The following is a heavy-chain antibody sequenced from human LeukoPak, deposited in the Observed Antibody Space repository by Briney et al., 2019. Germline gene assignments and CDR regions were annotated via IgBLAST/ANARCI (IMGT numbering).Heavy chain of an antibody. D-gene: IGHD3-16*02. V-gene: IGHV4-4*02. CDR2: IYHSGST. J-gene: IGHJ4*02. Sequence: ASETLSLTCAVSGGSISSSNWWSWVRQPPGKGLEWIGEIYHSGSTNYNPSLKSRVTISVDKSKNQFSLKLSSVTAADTAVYYCASGGGSYRQTFDYWGQGTLVTVSS. CDR1: GGSISSSNW. CDR3: ASGGGSYRQTFDY.